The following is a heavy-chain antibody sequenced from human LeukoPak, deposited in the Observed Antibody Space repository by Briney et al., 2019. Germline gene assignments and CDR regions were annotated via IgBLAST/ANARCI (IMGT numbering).Heavy chain of an antibody. CDR1: GFTFSSYW. Sequence: GGSLRLSCAASGFTFSSYWMSWVRQAPGRGLEWVSYISSSGADIFHADSLKGRFAISRDNGKNSLYLQMNSLRAEDTAVYYCASSPLDHNDVWYYFDYWGQGIQVTVSS. V-gene: IGHV3-48*01. CDR2: ISSSGADI. CDR3: ASSPLDHNDVWYYFDY. D-gene: IGHD1-1*01. J-gene: IGHJ4*02.